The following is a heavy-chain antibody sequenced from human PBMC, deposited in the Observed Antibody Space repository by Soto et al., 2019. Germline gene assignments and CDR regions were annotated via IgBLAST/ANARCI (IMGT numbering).Heavy chain of an antibody. CDR3: TRHAIIPKLQYGMDV. CDR1: GGSVSGYY. J-gene: IGHJ6*02. V-gene: IGHV4-59*02. Sequence: SETLSLTCTVSGGSVSGYYWSWIRQSPGKGLEWLGYIFYRGTTKYSPSVKGRVTISVDTSRNQFSLNLSSVTAADTAVYYCTRHAIIPKLQYGMDVWGQGTMVTVS. D-gene: IGHD3-22*01. CDR2: IFYRGTT.